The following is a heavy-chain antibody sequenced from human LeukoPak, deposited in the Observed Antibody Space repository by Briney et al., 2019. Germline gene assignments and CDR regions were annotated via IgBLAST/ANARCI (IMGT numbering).Heavy chain of an antibody. CDR3: ARVRAYDILTGYSPYYFDY. D-gene: IGHD3-9*01. CDR2: IYYSGST. J-gene: IGHJ4*02. Sequence: SETLSLTCTVSGGSISSYYWSWIRQPPGKGLEWIGYIYYSGSTNYNPSLKSRVTISVDTSKNQFSLKLSSVTAADTAVYYCARVRAYDILTGYSPYYFDYWGQGTLVTVSS. CDR1: GGSISSYY. V-gene: IGHV4-59*01.